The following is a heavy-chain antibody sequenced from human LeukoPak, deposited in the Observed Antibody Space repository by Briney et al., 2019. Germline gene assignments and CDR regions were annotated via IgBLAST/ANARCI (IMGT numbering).Heavy chain of an antibody. J-gene: IGHJ4*02. CDR3: AKDHYWSIDY. D-gene: IGHD3-3*01. Sequence: GGSLRLSCEASGFTFSNHGMHWARQAPGKGLEWVAVIWYDGSNKYYTDSVKGRFTISRDIAKNTLYLQMNSLRAEDTGVYYCAKDHYWSIDYWGRGTLVTVSS. V-gene: IGHV3-33*03. CDR1: GFTFSNHG. CDR2: IWYDGSNK.